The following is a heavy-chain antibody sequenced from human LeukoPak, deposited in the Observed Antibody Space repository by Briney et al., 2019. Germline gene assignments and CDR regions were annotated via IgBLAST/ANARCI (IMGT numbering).Heavy chain of an antibody. J-gene: IGHJ4*02. CDR1: GFTFSNYA. CDR2: MSLDGRLK. CDR3: AKRPVIDPKSITGTKWTLDS. Sequence: GGSLRLSCTGSGFTFSNYAIHWVRQAPGKGLQWVAVMSLDGRLKYYADAVKGRFTISRDNSKNTLYLLMNSLRVEDTAVYYCAKRPVIDPKSITGTKWTLDSWGQGTLVTVSS. D-gene: IGHD1-7*01. V-gene: IGHV3-30-3*02.